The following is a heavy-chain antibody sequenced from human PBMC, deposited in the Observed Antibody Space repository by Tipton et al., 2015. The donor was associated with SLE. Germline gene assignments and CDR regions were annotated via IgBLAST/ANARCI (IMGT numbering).Heavy chain of an antibody. D-gene: IGHD2-2*01. CDR2: IYYSGST. V-gene: IGHV4-61*08. CDR1: GGSISSGGYY. J-gene: IGHJ6*02. Sequence: TLSLTCTVSGGSISSGGYYWSWIRQPPGKGLEWIGYIYYSGSTNYNPSLKSRVTISVDTSKNQFSLKLSSVTAADTAVYYCVREPSTSLYYYYGMDVWGQGTTVTVSS. CDR3: VREPSTSLYYYYGMDV.